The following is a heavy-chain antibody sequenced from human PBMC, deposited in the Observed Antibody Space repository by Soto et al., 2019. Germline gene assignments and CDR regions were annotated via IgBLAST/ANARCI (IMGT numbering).Heavy chain of an antibody. CDR3: ARCYCSLGSCYTCWHFDL. V-gene: IGHV1-18*04. Sequence: QVQLVQSGAEVKKPGASVRVSCKASGYTFTNYGISWVRQAPGQGLEWMGWVGPYNGNTDHAKNFQGRVTMTTDTSTNTAYMELGSLRSDDTALYYCARCYCSLGSCYTCWHFDLWGRGTLVTVSS. CDR2: VGPYNGNT. J-gene: IGHJ2*01. D-gene: IGHD2-15*01. CDR1: GYTFTNYG.